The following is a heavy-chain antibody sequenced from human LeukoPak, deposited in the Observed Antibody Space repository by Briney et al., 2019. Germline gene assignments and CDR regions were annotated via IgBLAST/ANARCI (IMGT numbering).Heavy chain of an antibody. D-gene: IGHD2-2*01. CDR3: AKDLCSSTSCPIGY. J-gene: IGHJ4*02. V-gene: IGHV3-30*02. CDR1: GFTFSSYA. Sequence: GRSLRLSCAASGFTFSSYAMHWVRQAPGKGLEWVAFIRYDGSNKYYADSVKGRFTISRDNSKNTLYLQMNSLRAEDTAVYYCAKDLCSSTSCPIGYWGQGTLVTVSS. CDR2: IRYDGSNK.